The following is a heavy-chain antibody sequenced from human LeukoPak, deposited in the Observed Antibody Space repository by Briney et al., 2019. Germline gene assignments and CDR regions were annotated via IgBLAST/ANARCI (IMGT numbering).Heavy chain of an antibody. CDR3: AKDRASKAAAGTWFDP. D-gene: IGHD6-13*01. Sequence: TGGSLRLSCAASGFTFSSYGMHWVRQAPGKGLEGVAFIRYDGSNKYYADSVKGRFTISRDDSKNTLYLQMNSLRDEDTAVYYCAKDRASKAAAGTWFDPWGQGTLVTVSS. CDR2: IRYDGSNK. J-gene: IGHJ5*02. CDR1: GFTFSSYG. V-gene: IGHV3-30*02.